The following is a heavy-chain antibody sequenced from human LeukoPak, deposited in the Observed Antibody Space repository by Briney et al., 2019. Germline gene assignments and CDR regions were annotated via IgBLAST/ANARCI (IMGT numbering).Heavy chain of an antibody. Sequence: SVKVSCKASGGTFSSYAISWVRQAPGQGLEWMGRIIPILGIANYAQKFQGRVTITADKSTSTAYMELSSLRSEDTAVYYCASEFGRDYDSSGYYPFDYWGQGTLVTVSS. CDR2: IIPILGIA. V-gene: IGHV1-69*04. D-gene: IGHD3-22*01. CDR3: ASEFGRDYDSSGYYPFDY. CDR1: GGTFSSYA. J-gene: IGHJ4*02.